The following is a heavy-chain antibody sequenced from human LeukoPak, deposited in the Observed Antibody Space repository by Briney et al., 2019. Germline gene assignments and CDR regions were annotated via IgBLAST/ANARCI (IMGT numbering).Heavy chain of an antibody. D-gene: IGHD4-23*01. CDR3: ARRGGHGGSFDY. J-gene: IGHJ4*02. Sequence: SETLSLTCSVSGGSISSGDYYWSWIRQPPGKGLEWIGYLYYSGSTNYNPSLKSRVTISVDTSKNQFSLKLSSVTAADTAAYYCARRGGHGGSFDYWGQGTLVTVSS. CDR2: LYYSGST. V-gene: IGHV4-61*08. CDR1: GGSISSGDYY.